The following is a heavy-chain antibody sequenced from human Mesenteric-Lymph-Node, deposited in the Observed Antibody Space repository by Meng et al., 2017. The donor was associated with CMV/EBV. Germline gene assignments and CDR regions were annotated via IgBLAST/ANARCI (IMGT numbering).Heavy chain of an antibody. CDR1: TFHDYN. V-gene: IGHV1-2*02. CDR2: ITLNNGGV. CDR3: ARGGLYRDRYDTSGYYFDH. J-gene: IGHJ4*02. D-gene: IGHD3-22*01. Sequence: TFHDYNLHWGRQAPVQGLEWMGWITLNNGGVNQPKKFAGRLIMTRDTSTNTAYMELTSLTPDDTAVYFCARGGLYRDRYDTSGYYFDHWGQGTLVTVSS.